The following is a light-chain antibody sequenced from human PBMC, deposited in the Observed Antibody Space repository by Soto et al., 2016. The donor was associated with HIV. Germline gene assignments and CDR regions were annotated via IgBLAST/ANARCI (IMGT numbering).Light chain of an antibody. V-gene: IGKV1-17*03. CDR2: GSS. CDR3: LQQNDYPYT. CDR1: QGVNNH. J-gene: IGKJ2*01. Sequence: DIQMTQSPSALSASVGDRVTITCRASQGVNNHLAWFQQKPGKVPKRLIYGSSSLQSGVPSRFSGSGSGTDFTLTISSLQPEDSATYYCLQQNDYPYTFGLGDQAGDQT.